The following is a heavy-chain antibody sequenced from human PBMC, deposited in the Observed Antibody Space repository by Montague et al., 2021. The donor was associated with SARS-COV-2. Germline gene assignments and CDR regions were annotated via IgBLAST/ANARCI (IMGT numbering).Heavy chain of an antibody. J-gene: IGHJ4*02. D-gene: IGHD2-15*01. V-gene: IGHV4-59*01. Sequence: SETLSLTCTVYGGSLSSYYWSWIRQPPGKGLEWNGYIYDSGSSNYNPSLKSRVTISIDTSKNQFSLNLNSVTAADGDVYYCASPGGYCSGGSCYYVYWGQGSLVSVPS. CDR3: ASPGGYCSGGSCYYVY. CDR1: GGSLSSYY. CDR2: IYDSGSS.